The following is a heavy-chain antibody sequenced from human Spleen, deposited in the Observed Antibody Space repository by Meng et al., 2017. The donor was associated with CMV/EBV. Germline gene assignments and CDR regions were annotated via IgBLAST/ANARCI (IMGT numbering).Heavy chain of an antibody. CDR3: ARQQQRVPDY. V-gene: IGHV5-51*01. J-gene: IGHJ4*02. D-gene: IGHD1/OR15-1a*01. CDR2: IYPGDSDT. CDR1: GYSFTDYW. Sequence: GGSLRLSCKGSGYSFTDYWIAWVRQMPGKGLEWMGIIYPGDSDTRYSPSFQGQVTFSADKSISTAYLQWSSLQASDTAMYFCARQQQRVPDYWGQGTLVTVSS.